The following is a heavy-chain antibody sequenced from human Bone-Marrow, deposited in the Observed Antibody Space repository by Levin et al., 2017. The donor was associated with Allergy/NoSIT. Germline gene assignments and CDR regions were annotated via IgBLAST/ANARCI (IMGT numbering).Heavy chain of an antibody. V-gene: IGHV4-38-2*02. CDR2: TYHSGTT. J-gene: IGHJ4*02. CDR1: GYSVRNENF. D-gene: IGHD6-19*01. CDR3: TRDSSGWSRDY. Sequence: SQTLSLPCTVSGYSVRNENFWGWIRQPPGKGLEWIVTTYHSGTTYYNPSLESRVTTSLDTSKNQFSLKLTSVTAADTAVYYCTRDSSGWSRDYWGQGILVTVSS.